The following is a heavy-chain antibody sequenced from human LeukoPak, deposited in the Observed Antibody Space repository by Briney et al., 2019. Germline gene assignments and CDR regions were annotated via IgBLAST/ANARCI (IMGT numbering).Heavy chain of an antibody. V-gene: IGHV4-59*08. D-gene: IGHD1-26*01. Sequence: SETLSLTCTVSGGSISSYYWSWTRQPPGKGLEWIGYIYYSGSTNYNPSLKSRVTISVDTSKNQFSLKLSSVTAADTAVYYCARAHSGSYFDYWGQGTLVTVSS. J-gene: IGHJ4*02. CDR1: GGSISSYY. CDR2: IYYSGST. CDR3: ARAHSGSYFDY.